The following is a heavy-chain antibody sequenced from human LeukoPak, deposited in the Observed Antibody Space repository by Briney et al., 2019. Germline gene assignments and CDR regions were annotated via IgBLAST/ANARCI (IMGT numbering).Heavy chain of an antibody. D-gene: IGHD6-13*01. CDR2: IYTSGIT. CDR1: GGSISSGSYY. V-gene: IGHV4-61*02. Sequence: SETLSLTCTVSGGSISSGSYYWSWIRQPAGKGLEWIGRIYTSGITKYNPSLKSRVTISVDTSKNQFSLKLSSVTAADTAVYYCASGYSSSWWGRGTLVTVSS. CDR3: ASGYSSSW. J-gene: IGHJ4*02.